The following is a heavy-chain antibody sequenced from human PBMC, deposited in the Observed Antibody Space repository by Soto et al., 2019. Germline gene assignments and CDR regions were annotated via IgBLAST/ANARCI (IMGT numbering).Heavy chain of an antibody. Sequence: GSLRLSCAASGFTFSSYSMNWARQAPGKGLEWVSSISSSSSYIYYADSVKGRFTISRDNAKNSLYLQMNSLRAEDTAVYYCARGGPTYYDFWSGPSHFDYWGQGTLVTVSS. CDR1: GFTFSSYS. CDR2: ISSSSSYI. CDR3: ARGGPTYYDFWSGPSHFDY. V-gene: IGHV3-21*01. D-gene: IGHD3-3*01. J-gene: IGHJ4*02.